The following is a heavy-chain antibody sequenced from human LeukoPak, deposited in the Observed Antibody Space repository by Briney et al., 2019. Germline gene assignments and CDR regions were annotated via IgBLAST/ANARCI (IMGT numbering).Heavy chain of an antibody. J-gene: IGHJ6*03. CDR2: ISYDGSNK. V-gene: IGHV3-30*04. Sequence: PGRSLADTLAATGFTYISYAFHWFGQAAAKELAGVGVISYDGSNKYYADSVKGRFTISRDNSKNTLYLQMNSLRAEDTAVYYCARDYWKNYYYYMDVWGKGTTVTVSS. CDR1: GFTYISYA. D-gene: IGHD1-1*01. CDR3: ARDYWKNYYYYMDV.